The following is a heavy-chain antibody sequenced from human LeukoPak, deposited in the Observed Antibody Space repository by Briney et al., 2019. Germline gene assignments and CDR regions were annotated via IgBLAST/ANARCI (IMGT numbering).Heavy chain of an antibody. CDR3: ARVSYGGNYYYYYMDV. Sequence: SETLSLTCTVSGGSTSSGDYYWSWIRQPPGKGLEWIGYIYYSGSTYYNPSLKSRVTISVATSKNQFSLKLSSVTAADTAVYYCARVSYGGNYYYYYMDVWGKGTTVTVSS. J-gene: IGHJ6*03. CDR1: GGSTSSGDYY. CDR2: IYYSGST. V-gene: IGHV4-30-4*08. D-gene: IGHD4-23*01.